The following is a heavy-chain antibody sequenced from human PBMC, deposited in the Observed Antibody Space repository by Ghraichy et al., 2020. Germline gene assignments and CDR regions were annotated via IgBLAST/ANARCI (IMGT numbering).Heavy chain of an antibody. Sequence: GGSLRLSCAASGFTFSSYWMSWVRQAPGKGLEWVANIKQDGSEKYYVDSVKGRFTISRDNAKNSLYLQMNSLRAEDTAVYYCARVLDIVVVPAAPNWFDPWGQGTLVTVSS. CDR2: IKQDGSEK. D-gene: IGHD2-2*03. J-gene: IGHJ5*02. CDR1: GFTFSSYW. V-gene: IGHV3-7*01. CDR3: ARVLDIVVVPAAPNWFDP.